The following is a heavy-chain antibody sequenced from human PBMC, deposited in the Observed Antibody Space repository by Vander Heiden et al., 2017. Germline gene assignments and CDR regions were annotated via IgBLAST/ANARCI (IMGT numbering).Heavy chain of an antibody. CDR1: GFTFSDHY. J-gene: IGHJ5*02. CDR2: TRNKANSYTT. V-gene: IGHV3-72*01. CDR3: ARGYGDQPNWFDP. D-gene: IGHD4-17*01. Sequence: EVQLVESGGGLVQPGGYLRLSCAASGFTFSDHYMDWVRQAPGKGLEWVGRTRNKANSYTTEYAAAVKGRFTISRDDSKNSLYLQMNRLKTEDTAVYYCARGYGDQPNWFDPWGQGTLVTVSS.